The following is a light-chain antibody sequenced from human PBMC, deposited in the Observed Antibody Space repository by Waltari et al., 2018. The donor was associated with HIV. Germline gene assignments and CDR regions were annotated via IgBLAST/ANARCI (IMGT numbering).Light chain of an antibody. J-gene: IGKJ5*01. CDR1: QSISSF. CDR2: DVS. Sequence: IVLTQSPATLSLSPGERATLSCRASQSISSFLAWYRQTPGQAPRLLIYDVSNRATGISERFSGSGFGTDFTLTINYLEPEDSGIYYCQQRRRWPVTFGEGTRLEIK. V-gene: IGKV3-11*01. CDR3: QQRRRWPVT.